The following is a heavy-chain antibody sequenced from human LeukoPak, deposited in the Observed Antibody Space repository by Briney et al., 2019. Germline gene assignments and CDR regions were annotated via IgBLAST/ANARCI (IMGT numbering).Heavy chain of an antibody. CDR3: SGRNNNYGMDV. D-gene: IGHD2/OR15-2a*01. CDR2: IYYSGST. Sequence: SETLSLTCTVSGGSISSYYWNWIRQPPGKGLEWIGYIYYSGSTNYNPSLKSRVTISVDTSKNQFSLKLSSVTAADTAVYYCSGRNNNYGMDVWGQGTTVTVSS. V-gene: IGHV4-59*01. J-gene: IGHJ6*02. CDR1: GGSISSYY.